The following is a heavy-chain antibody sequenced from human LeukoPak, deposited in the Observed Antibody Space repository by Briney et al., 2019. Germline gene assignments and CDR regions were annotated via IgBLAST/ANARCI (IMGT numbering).Heavy chain of an antibody. D-gene: IGHD6-19*01. J-gene: IGHJ6*03. V-gene: IGHV4-39*07. CDR2: IYYSGST. CDR3: ARDASSGWYGFHYYYMDV. Sequence: PSETLSLTCTVSGGSISSSNYYWGWIRQPPGKGLEWIGSIYYSGSTYYSPSLKSRVTISVDTSKNQFSLKLSSVTAADTAVYYCARDASSGWYGFHYYYMDVWGKGTTVTVSS. CDR1: GGSISSSNYY.